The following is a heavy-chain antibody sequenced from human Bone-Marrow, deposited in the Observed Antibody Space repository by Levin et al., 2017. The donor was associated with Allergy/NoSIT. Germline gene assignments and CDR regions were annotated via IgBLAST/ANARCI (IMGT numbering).Heavy chain of an antibody. J-gene: IGHJ4*02. V-gene: IGHV3-48*02. Sequence: SLILSFSSSLFTFITYIINFFLHSPFNFLYFFSYIIIIITTIYSADSVKGRFTISRDNAKNSLYLQMNNLRDEDTAVYYCARDPATSGYYPDSWGQGTLVTVSS. D-gene: IGHD3-22*01. CDR1: LFTFITYI. CDR3: ARDPATSGYYPDS. CDR2: IIIIITTI.